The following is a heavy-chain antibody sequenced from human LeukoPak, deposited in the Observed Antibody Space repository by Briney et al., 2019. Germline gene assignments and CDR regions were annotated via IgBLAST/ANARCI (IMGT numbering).Heavy chain of an antibody. Sequence: KPSETLSLTCTVSGGSISSSSYYWGWIRQPPGKGLEWIGSIYYSGSTYYNPSLKSRVTISVDTSKNQFSLKLSSVTAADTAVYYCAREAPSYCSGGSCYSSYYYMDVWGKGTTVTVSS. J-gene: IGHJ6*03. CDR3: AREAPSYCSGGSCYSSYYYMDV. D-gene: IGHD2-15*01. V-gene: IGHV4-39*07. CDR1: GGSISSSSYY. CDR2: IYYSGST.